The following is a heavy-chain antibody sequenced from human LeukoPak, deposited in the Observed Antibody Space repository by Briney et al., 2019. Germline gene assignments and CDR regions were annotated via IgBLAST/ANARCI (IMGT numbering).Heavy chain of an antibody. Sequence: GRSLRLSCAASGFTFSSYAMHWVRQAPGRGLEWVAVISYDGSNKYYADSVKGRFTISRDNSKNTLYLQMNSLRAEDTAVYYCARENYYDSSGYSDYWGQGTLVTVSS. J-gene: IGHJ4*02. CDR3: ARENYYDSSGYSDY. CDR1: GFTFSSYA. D-gene: IGHD3-22*01. V-gene: IGHV3-30-3*01. CDR2: ISYDGSNK.